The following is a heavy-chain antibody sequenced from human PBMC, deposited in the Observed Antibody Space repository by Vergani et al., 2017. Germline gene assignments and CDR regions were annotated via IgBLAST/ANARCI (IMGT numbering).Heavy chain of an antibody. Sequence: QVPLVQSGAEVKKPGASVEVSCKASGYTLTGYYMHWVRQAPGQGLEWMGWINPNSGGTNYAQKFQGRVTMTRDTSISTAYMELSRLRSDDTAVYYCARDGIVATITFDYWCQGTLVTVSS. J-gene: IGHJ4*02. CDR2: INPNSGGT. D-gene: IGHD5-12*01. CDR1: GYTLTGYY. CDR3: ARDGIVATITFDY. V-gene: IGHV1-2*02.